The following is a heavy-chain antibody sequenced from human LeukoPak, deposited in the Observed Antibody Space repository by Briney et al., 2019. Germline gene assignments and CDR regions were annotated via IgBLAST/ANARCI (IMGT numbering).Heavy chain of an antibody. CDR3: ARGRELSLGSYYYYGMDV. Sequence: PSETLSLTCAVYGGSFSGYYWSWIRQPPGKGLEWIGEINHSGSTNYNPSLKGRVTISVDTSKNQFSLKLSSVTAADTAVYYCARGRELSLGSYYYYGMDVWGQGTTVTVSS. D-gene: IGHD3-16*02. CDR2: INHSGST. CDR1: GGSFSGYY. V-gene: IGHV4-34*01. J-gene: IGHJ6*02.